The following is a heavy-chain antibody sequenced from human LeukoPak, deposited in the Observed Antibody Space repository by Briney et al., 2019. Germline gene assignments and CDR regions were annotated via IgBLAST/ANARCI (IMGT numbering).Heavy chain of an antibody. D-gene: IGHD1-26*01. CDR3: ARDASGSSTGLIDS. V-gene: IGHV3-21*01. CDR2: ISTSSYYI. Sequence: PGGSLRLSCAASGFTLRSYNMHWVRQAPGKGLEWVSYISTSSYYIYYADSVKGRFTISRDDAKNSLFLQMNSLRAEDTAIYYCARDASGSSTGLIDSWGQGNLVTVSS. J-gene: IGHJ4*02. CDR1: GFTLRSYN.